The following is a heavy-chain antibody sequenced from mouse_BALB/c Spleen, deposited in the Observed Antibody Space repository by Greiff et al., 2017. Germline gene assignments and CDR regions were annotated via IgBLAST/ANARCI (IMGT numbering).Heavy chain of an antibody. D-gene: IGHD1-1*01. CDR3: ARGDYYGSSYGAMDY. CDR2: IWGDGST. J-gene: IGHJ4*01. V-gene: IGHV2-6-7*01. Sequence: VQRVESGPGLVAPSQSLSITCTVSGFSLTGYGVNWVRQPPGKGLEWLGMIWGDGSTDYNSALKSRLSISKDNSKSQVFLKMNSLQTDDTARYYCARGDYYGSSYGAMDYWGQGTSVTVSS. CDR1: GFSLTGYG.